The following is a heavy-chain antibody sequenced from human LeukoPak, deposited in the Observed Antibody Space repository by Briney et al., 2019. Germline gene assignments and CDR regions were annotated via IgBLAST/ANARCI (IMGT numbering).Heavy chain of an antibody. CDR3: ARQIAAADFFDY. CDR1: GGSISSYY. D-gene: IGHD6-13*01. CDR2: IYYSGST. Sequence: SETLSLTCTVSGGSISSYYWSWIRQPPGKGLEWIGYIYYSGSTNYNPSLKSRVTISVDTFKNQFSLKLSSVTAADTAVYYCARQIAAADFFDYWGQGTLVTVSS. V-gene: IGHV4-59*08. J-gene: IGHJ4*02.